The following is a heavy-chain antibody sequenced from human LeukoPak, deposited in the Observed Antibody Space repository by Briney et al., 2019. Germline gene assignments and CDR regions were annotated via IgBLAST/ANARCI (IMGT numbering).Heavy chain of an antibody. J-gene: IGHJ2*01. V-gene: IGHV4-61*01. CDR1: GGSVSSGSYY. CDR2: IYYSGST. Sequence: SSETLSLTCTVSGGSVSSGSYYWSWIRQPPGKGLEWIGYIYYSGSTNYNPSLKSRVTISVDTSKNQFSLKLSSVTAADTAVYYCASLFQLGEYCSSTGCYDWYFDLWGRGTLVTVSS. CDR3: ASLFQLGEYCSSTGCYDWYFDL. D-gene: IGHD2-2*01.